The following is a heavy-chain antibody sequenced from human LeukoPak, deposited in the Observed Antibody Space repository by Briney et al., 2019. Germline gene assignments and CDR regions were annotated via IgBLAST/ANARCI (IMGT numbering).Heavy chain of an antibody. CDR2: MNPNSGNT. CDR3: ARAKKVVAARVYYYGMDV. V-gene: IGHV1-8*02. CDR1: GGTFSSYA. D-gene: IGHD2-15*01. Sequence: ASVKVSCKASGGTFSSYAISWVRQATGQGLEWMGWMNPNSGNTGYAQKFQGRVTMTRNTSISTAYMELSSLRSEDTAVYYCARAKKVVAARVYYYGMDVWGQGTTVTVSS. J-gene: IGHJ6*02.